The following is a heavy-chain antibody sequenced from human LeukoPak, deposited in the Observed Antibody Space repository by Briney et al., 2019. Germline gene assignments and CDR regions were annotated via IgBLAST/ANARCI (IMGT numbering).Heavy chain of an antibody. D-gene: IGHD4-17*01. V-gene: IGHV3-30*18. J-gene: IGHJ4*02. CDR1: GFTFSSYG. CDR2: ISYDGSNK. CDR3: AKDYGDYVGPVDY. Sequence: GGSLRLSCAASGFTFSSYGMHWVRQAPGKGLEWVAVISYDGSNKYYADSVKGRLTISRDNSKNTLYLQMNSLRAEDTAVYYCAKDYGDYVGPVDYWGQGTLVTVSS.